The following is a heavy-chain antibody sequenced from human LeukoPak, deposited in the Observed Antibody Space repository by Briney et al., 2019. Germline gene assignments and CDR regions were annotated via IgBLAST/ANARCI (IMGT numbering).Heavy chain of an antibody. V-gene: IGHV3-23*01. CDR2: VSGSGTTT. J-gene: IGHJ4*02. CDR3: AKSLVVPAVIVDY. CDR1: GFTLTNYA. D-gene: IGHD2-2*01. Sequence: GGSLRLSCVASGFTLTNYAMSWVRQAPGKGLEWVSTVSGSGTTTYYADSVKGRFTISRDNSKNTLYLQMNTLSAEDTAVYYCAKSLVVPAVIVDYWGQGTLVTVSS.